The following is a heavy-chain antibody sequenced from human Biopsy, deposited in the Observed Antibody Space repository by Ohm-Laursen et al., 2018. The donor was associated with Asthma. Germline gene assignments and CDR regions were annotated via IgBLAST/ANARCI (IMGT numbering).Heavy chain of an antibody. CDR2: IYSGGGT. Sequence: GSLRLSCAAPGFTVSTNGMSWVRQPPGKGLEWVSVIYSGGGTYYADSVQGRVTISRDNSKNTLYLQMNSLRAEDTAVYYCARTTYGDDGFDPWGQGTLVTVSS. CDR3: ARTTYGDDGFDP. V-gene: IGHV3-53*01. CDR1: GFTVSTNG. J-gene: IGHJ5*02. D-gene: IGHD4-17*01.